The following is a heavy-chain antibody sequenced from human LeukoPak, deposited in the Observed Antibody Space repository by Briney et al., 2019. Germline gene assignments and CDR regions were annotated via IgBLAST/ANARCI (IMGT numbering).Heavy chain of an antibody. CDR1: GGSISSYY. V-gene: IGHV4-59*01. CDR2: IYYSGST. J-gene: IGHJ6*03. Sequence: SETLSLTCTVSGGSISSYYWSWIRQPPGKGLEWIGNIYYSGSTNYNPSLKSRVTISVDTSKNQFSLRLSSVTAADTAVYYCTRGSIAYYYMDVWGKGTTVTISS. CDR3: TRGSIAYYYMDV. D-gene: IGHD3-22*01.